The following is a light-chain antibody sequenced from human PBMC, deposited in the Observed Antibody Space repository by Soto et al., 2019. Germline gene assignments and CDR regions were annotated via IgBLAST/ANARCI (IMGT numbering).Light chain of an antibody. Sequence: QSALTQPASVSGSPEQSITISCTGTSNDVGRYNLVSWYQQHPGKAPKVMIYETTKRPSGVSNRFSGSKSGNTASLTISGLPAEDAADYYCCAYAGSGTVVFGGGTKVTVL. J-gene: IGLJ3*02. CDR1: SNDVGRYNL. CDR2: ETT. V-gene: IGLV2-23*01. CDR3: CAYAGSGTVV.